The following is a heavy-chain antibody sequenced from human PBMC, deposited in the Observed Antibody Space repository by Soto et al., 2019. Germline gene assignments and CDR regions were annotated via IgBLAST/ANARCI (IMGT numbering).Heavy chain of an antibody. V-gene: IGHV3-23*01. CDR3: AKKSGDSSGYFHQAAFDI. CDR2: ISGSGGST. D-gene: IGHD3-22*01. CDR1: GFTFSSYA. Sequence: GGSLRLSCAASGFTFSSYAMSWVRQAPGKGLEWVSAISGSGGSTYYADSVKGRFTISRDNSKNTLYLQMNSLRAEDTAVYYCAKKSGDSSGYFHQAAFDIWGQGTMVTVSS. J-gene: IGHJ3*02.